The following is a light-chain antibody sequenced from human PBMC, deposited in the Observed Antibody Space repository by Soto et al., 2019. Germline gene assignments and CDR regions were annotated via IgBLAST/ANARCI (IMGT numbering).Light chain of an antibody. CDR1: SSDVGGYNY. V-gene: IGLV2-14*01. Sequence: QSALTQPASVSGSPGQSITISCTGTSSDVGGYNYVSWYQEHPGKGPKLMIYDVSNRPSGVSNRFSGSKSGNTASLTISGLQAEDEADYYCSSSTSSSTLVVFGGGTELTVL. J-gene: IGLJ2*01. CDR3: SSSTSSSTLVV. CDR2: DVS.